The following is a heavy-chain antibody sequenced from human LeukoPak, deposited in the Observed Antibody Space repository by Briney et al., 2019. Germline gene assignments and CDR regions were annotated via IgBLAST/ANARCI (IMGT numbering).Heavy chain of an antibody. V-gene: IGHV1-2*02. CDR1: GYTFTGYY. Sequence: SVKVSCKASGYTFTGYYMHWVRQAPGQGLEWMGWINPNTGVTNYAQKFQGRVTLTRDTSIITAYMELTRLRSDDTAMYYCARDRTTVTTGYYGMDVWGQGTTLTVSS. D-gene: IGHD4-17*01. CDR2: INPNTGVT. J-gene: IGHJ6*02. CDR3: ARDRTTVTTGYYGMDV.